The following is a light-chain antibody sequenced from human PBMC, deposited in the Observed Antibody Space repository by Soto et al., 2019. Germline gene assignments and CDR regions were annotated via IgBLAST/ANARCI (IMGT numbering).Light chain of an antibody. CDR1: SSDVGGYNY. CDR2: EVI. V-gene: IGLV2-8*01. CDR3: SSYAGSDNFV. Sequence: QSALTQPPSASGSPGQSVTITCTGASSDVGGYNYVSWYQQHPGKAPKVMIYEVIKRPPGVPDRFSGSKSGNTASLTVSGLQAEDEADYYCSSYAGSDNFVFGTGTQLTVL. J-gene: IGLJ1*01.